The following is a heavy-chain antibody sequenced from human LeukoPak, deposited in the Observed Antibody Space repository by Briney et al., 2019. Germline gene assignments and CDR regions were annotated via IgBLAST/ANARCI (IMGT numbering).Heavy chain of an antibody. J-gene: IGHJ4*02. D-gene: IGHD1-26*01. V-gene: IGHV3-23*01. CDR2: ISGSGGST. CDR3: AKAQWDLFLFDF. Sequence: PGGSLRLSCAASGFTFSSYAMSWVRQAPGKGLEWVSAISGSGGSTYYADSVKGRFTISRDNSKNTLYLQMNSLRAEDTAVNYWAKAQWDLFLFDFWGKGTLVTVSS. CDR1: GFTFSSYA.